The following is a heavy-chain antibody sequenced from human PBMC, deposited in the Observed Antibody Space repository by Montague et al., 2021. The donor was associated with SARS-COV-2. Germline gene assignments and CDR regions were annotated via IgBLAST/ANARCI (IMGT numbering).Heavy chain of an antibody. CDR2: IYKSEKT. CDR1: GDSISRYY. Sequence: SETLFLTCTVSGDSISRYYWTWIRQSPGRGLEWIGYIYKSEKTNYNPSLKSRVTISEDTSKNQFSLKLRSVTAADTAVYYCARNIGWYSHDRWGRGTLVTVSS. J-gene: IGHJ5*02. D-gene: IGHD6-19*01. V-gene: IGHV4-59*08. CDR3: ARNIGWYSHDR.